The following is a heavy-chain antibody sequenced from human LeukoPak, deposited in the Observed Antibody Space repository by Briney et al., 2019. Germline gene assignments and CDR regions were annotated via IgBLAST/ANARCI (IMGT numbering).Heavy chain of an antibody. CDR2: ISGSGGST. J-gene: IGHJ4*02. CDR3: AKVAMIVVVESTFDY. CDR1: GYSFTSYW. V-gene: IGHV3-23*01. Sequence: GESLKISCKGSGYSFTSYWIGWVRQAPGKGLEWVSAISGSGGSTYYADSVKGRFTISRDNSKNTLYLQMNSLRAEDTAVYYCAKVAMIVVVESTFDYWGQGTLVTVSS. D-gene: IGHD3-22*01.